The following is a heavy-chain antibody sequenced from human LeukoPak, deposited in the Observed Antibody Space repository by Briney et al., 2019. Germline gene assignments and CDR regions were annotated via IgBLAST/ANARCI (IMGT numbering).Heavy chain of an antibody. CDR1: GFTFSSYE. D-gene: IGHD3-3*01. CDR2: ISSSGSTI. Sequence: GGSLRLSCAASGFTFSSYEVNWVRQAPGKGLEWVSYISSSGSTIYYADSVKGRFTISRDNAKNSLYLQMNSLRAEDTAVYYCARVPLLYDFWSGYYYYYYYYMDVWGKGTTVTVSS. V-gene: IGHV3-48*03. CDR3: ARVPLLYDFWSGYYYYYYYYMDV. J-gene: IGHJ6*03.